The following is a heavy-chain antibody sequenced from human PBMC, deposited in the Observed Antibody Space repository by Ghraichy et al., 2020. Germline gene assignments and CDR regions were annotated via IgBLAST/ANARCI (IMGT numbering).Heavy chain of an antibody. V-gene: IGHV3-23*01. Sequence: GGSLRLSCAASGFTFSSYAMSWVRQAPGKGLEWVSAISGSGGSTYYADSVKGRFTISRDNSKNTLYLQMNSLRAEDTAVYYCAKALPAWPETPKDIVVVPATYYYYYGMDVWGQGTTVTVSS. J-gene: IGHJ6*02. CDR3: AKALPAWPETPKDIVVVPATYYYYYGMDV. D-gene: IGHD2-2*01. CDR1: GFTFSSYA. CDR2: ISGSGGST.